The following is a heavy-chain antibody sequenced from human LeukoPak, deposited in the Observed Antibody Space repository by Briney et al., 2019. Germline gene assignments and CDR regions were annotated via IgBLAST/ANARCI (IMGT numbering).Heavy chain of an antibody. D-gene: IGHD6-19*01. CDR3: ARVYSSGWGVFDN. Sequence: SETLSLTCTVSGGSISTYYWSWIRQPPGKGLEWIGYIYYSGSTNYSPSLKSRVTISVDTSKNQFSLRLRSVTAADTAVYYCARVYSSGWGVFDNWGQGTLVTVSS. CDR1: GGSISTYY. J-gene: IGHJ4*02. V-gene: IGHV4-59*01. CDR2: IYYSGST.